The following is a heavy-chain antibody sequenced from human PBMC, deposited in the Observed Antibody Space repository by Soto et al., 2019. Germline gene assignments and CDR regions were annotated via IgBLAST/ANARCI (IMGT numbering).Heavy chain of an antibody. Sequence: EVQLLESGGGLVQPGESLRLSCAASGFTFSSYAMTWVRQAPAKGLEWVSSISGSGDYTYFADSVKGRFTISRDNSKDTLYLQMSSLRVEDTAIYYCAKDSRSHPQGWFDPWGQGTLVTVSS. CDR1: GFTFSSYA. V-gene: IGHV3-23*01. D-gene: IGHD2-15*01. CDR2: ISGSGDYT. J-gene: IGHJ5*02. CDR3: AKDSRSHPQGWFDP.